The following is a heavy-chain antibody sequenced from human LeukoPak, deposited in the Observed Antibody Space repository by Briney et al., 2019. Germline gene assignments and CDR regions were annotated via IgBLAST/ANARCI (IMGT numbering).Heavy chain of an antibody. Sequence: PETLSLTCTVSGGSISSYYWSWIRQPPGKGLEWIGYIYYSGSTNYNPSLKSRVTISVDTSKNQFSLKLSSVTAADTAVYYCALGSNIRGAFDIWGQGTMVTVSS. D-gene: IGHD2-15*01. CDR1: GGSISSYY. CDR2: IYYSGST. CDR3: ALGSNIRGAFDI. J-gene: IGHJ3*02. V-gene: IGHV4-59*01.